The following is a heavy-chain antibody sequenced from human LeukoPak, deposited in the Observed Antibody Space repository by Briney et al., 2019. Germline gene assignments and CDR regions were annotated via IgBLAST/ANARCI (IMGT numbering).Heavy chain of an antibody. CDR1: GFTIGNRW. J-gene: IGHJ4*02. Sequence: PGGSLRFSCTASGFTIGNRWMHWVRQAPGRGLVWVARIFGDATGASYADSVKGRFSISRDNAKNTLYLEINNLRVEDTAVYYCARGHVFGSIXXWDYWGQGTLAIVSS. D-gene: IGHD3-10*01. V-gene: IGHV3-74*01. CDR2: IFGDATGA. CDR3: ARGHVFGSIXXWDY.